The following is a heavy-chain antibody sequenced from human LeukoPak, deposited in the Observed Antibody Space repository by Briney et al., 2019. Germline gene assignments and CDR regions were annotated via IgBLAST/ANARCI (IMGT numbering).Heavy chain of an antibody. CDR1: GFTFDDYA. J-gene: IGHJ4*02. CDR2: ISWNSGSI. D-gene: IGHD4-17*01. V-gene: IGHV3-9*03. CDR3: AKGAEMTTVTDFDY. Sequence: PGGSLRLSCAASGFTFDDYAMHWVRQAPGKGLEWVSGISWNSGSIGYADSVKGRFTISRDNAKNSLYLQMNSLRAEDMALYYCAKGAEMTTVTDFDYWGQGTLVTVSS.